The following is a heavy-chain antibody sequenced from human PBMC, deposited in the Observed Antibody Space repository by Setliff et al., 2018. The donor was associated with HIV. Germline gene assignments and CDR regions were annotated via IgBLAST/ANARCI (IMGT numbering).Heavy chain of an antibody. Sequence: PSETLSLTCAVYGGPSTDHYWNWISQSPGMGLEWIAEIHHTGYINYNPSLRSRVSVSRDMSSNQFSLKLTSVTAADTAVYYCVTSSSWSSRLSFWGPGMLVTVSS. CDR1: GGPSTDHY. V-gene: IGHV4-34*01. J-gene: IGHJ4*02. CDR2: IHHTGYI. CDR3: VTSSSWSSRLSF. D-gene: IGHD2-2*01.